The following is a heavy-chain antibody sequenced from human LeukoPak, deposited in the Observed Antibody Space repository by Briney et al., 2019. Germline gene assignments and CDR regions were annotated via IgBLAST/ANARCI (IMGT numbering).Heavy chain of an antibody. V-gene: IGHV4-61*02. CDR2: IYTSGST. D-gene: IGHD6-6*01. CDR3: ERDKHSSSVEYNAFDI. J-gene: IGHJ3*02. Sequence: SETLSLTCTVSGGSISSSSYYWSWIRQPAGKGLEWIGRIYTSGSTNYNPSLKSRVTISVDTSKNQFSLKLSSVTAADTAVYYCERDKHSSSVEYNAFDIWGQGTMVTVSS. CDR1: GGSISSSSYY.